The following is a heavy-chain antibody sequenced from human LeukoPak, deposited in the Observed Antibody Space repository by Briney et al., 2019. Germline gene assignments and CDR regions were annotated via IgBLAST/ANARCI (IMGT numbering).Heavy chain of an antibody. Sequence: SETLSVTCTVSGCSVIGYYWIWIRQRPGKGLDWIGYIYHSGSTNYNPSLKSRVTISVDTSKTQISLELRAVTAADTAVYYCARSRVWSDYWGYFDYWGQGTLVTVSS. D-gene: IGHD3-3*01. CDR1: GCSVIGYY. V-gene: IGHV4-59*02. CDR3: ARSRVWSDYWGYFDY. J-gene: IGHJ4*02. CDR2: IYHSGST.